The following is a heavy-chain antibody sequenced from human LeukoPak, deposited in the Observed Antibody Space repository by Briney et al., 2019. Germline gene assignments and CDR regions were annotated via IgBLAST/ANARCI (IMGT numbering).Heavy chain of an antibody. CDR2: ISGSGGST. J-gene: IGHJ4*02. D-gene: IGHD6-13*01. V-gene: IGHV3-23*01. CDR1: GCTFSSYG. CDR3: AKCPQQQLVGYSDY. Sequence: GGSLRLSCAASGCTFSSYGMSWVRQAPGKGLEWVSAISGSGGSTYYADSLKGRFAISRDNSKNTLYLQMNSLRAEDTAVYYCAKCPQQQLVGYSDYWGQGTLVTVSS.